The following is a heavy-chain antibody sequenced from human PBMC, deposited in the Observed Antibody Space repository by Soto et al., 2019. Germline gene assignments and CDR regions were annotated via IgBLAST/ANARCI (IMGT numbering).Heavy chain of an antibody. D-gene: IGHD3-22*01. J-gene: IGHJ6*02. Sequence: QVQLVQSGAEVKKPGSSVKVSCKASGGTFSSYAISWVRQAPGQGLEWMGGIIPIFGTANYAQKFQGRVTITAEESTSTAYMELRSLRSEDTAVFYCARDLKRYYDSSGYGYYYYGMDVWGQGTTVTVSS. CDR1: GGTFSSYA. CDR2: IIPIFGTA. V-gene: IGHV1-69*01. CDR3: ARDLKRYYDSSGYGYYYYGMDV.